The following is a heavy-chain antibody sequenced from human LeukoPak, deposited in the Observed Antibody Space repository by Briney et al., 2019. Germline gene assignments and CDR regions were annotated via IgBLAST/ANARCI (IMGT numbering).Heavy chain of an antibody. V-gene: IGHV3-23*01. J-gene: IGHJ2*01. D-gene: IGHD3-22*01. Sequence: PGGSLRLSCAASGFTFSSYAMTWVRRAPGKGLEWVSAFSGSGGNTFYADSVKGRFTISRDNSKNTLYLQMNSLRAEDTAVYYCARDGLYYDSSGYYSLTGYFDLWGRGTLVTVSS. CDR1: GFTFSSYA. CDR3: ARDGLYYDSSGYYSLTGYFDL. CDR2: FSGSGGNT.